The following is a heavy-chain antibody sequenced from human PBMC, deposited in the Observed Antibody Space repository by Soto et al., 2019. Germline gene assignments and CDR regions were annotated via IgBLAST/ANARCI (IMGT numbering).Heavy chain of an antibody. D-gene: IGHD2-2*01. V-gene: IGHV1-3*01. CDR3: ARDYCSGTTCYEFDY. CDR2: INAGNGNT. J-gene: IGHJ4*02. Sequence: ASVTVSCKASGYTFNSYAMHWVRQAPGQRLEWMGWINAGNGNTKYSQKFQGRVTITRDTSASTAYMELSSLRSEDTAVYYCARDYCSGTTCYEFDYWGQGTQVTVSS. CDR1: GYTFNSYA.